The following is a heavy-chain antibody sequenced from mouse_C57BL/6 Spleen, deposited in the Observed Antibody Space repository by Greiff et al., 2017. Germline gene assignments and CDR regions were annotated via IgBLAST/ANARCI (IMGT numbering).Heavy chain of an antibody. V-gene: IGHV1-53*01. CDR2: INPGNGGT. CDR3: ARWITTVLDNAKDY. CDR1: GYTFTSYW. J-gene: IGHJ4*01. Sequence: QVQLQQPGTELVKPGASVKLSCKASGYTFTSYWMYWVKQRPGQGLEWIGNINPGNGGTNYNEKFKSKATLTVDKSSSTAYMQLSSLTSEDSAVYYCARWITTVLDNAKDYWGQGTSVTVSS. D-gene: IGHD1-1*01.